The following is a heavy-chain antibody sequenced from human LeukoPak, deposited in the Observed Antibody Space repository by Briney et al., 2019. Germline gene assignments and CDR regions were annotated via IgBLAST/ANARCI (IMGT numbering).Heavy chain of an antibody. CDR1: GFTFSSYW. CDR3: AREGAYSSGYSYVRRNWFDP. J-gene: IGHJ5*02. V-gene: IGHV3-74*01. Sequence: GGSLRLSCAASGFTFSSYWMHWVRQAPGKGLVWVSRINSDGSSTSYADSVKGRFTISRDNAKNTLYLQMNSLRAEDTAVYYCAREGAYSSGYSYVRRNWFDPWGQGTLATVSS. CDR2: INSDGSST. D-gene: IGHD3-22*01.